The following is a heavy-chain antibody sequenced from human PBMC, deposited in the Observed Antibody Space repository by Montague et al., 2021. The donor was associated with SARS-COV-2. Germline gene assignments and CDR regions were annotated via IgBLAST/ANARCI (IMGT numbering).Heavy chain of an antibody. CDR3: ARRGGGEVFARCIYWYFDV. D-gene: IGHD2-21*01. V-gene: IGHV4-59*13. J-gene: IGHJ2*01. CDR1: GGSINNYY. CDR2: IYYSGSVTT. Sequence: SETLSLTCSVSGGSINNYYWGWVRQSPGKGLEWIGYIYYSGSVTTSYNPPLKSRVSISVDTSENQFSLKLTSVTAADTAVYYCARRGGGEVFARCIYWYFDVWSRGSLVTVSA.